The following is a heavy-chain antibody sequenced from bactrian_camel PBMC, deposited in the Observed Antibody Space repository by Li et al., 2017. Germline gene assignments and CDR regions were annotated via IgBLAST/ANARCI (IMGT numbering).Heavy chain of an antibody. CDR1: GYTYRRHC. CDR2: IDGDGST. J-gene: IGHJ6*01. D-gene: IGHD1*01. CDR3: AASVGACYGKIDFGLAPSDFRY. Sequence: DVQLVESGGGSVQAGGSLRLSCAYSGYTYRRHCMGWFRQAPGKEREGVAYIDGDGSTTYAASVKGRATISKDNAKNTLYLQMNSLKPEDTAMYYCAASVGACYGKIDFGLAPSDFRYWGQGTQVTVS. V-gene: IGHV3S44*01.